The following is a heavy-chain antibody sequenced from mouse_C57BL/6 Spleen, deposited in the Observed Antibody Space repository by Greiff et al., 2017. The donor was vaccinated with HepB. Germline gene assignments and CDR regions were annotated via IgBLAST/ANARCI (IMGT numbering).Heavy chain of an antibody. CDR2: IYPGDGDT. V-gene: IGHV1-82*01. J-gene: IGHJ4*01. Sequence: VQLVESGPELVKPGASVKISCKASGYAFSSSWMNWVKQRPGKGLEWIGRIYPGDGDTNYNGKFKGKATLTADKSSSTAYMQLSSLTSEDSAVYFCARHYGVYAMDYWGQGTSVTVSS. D-gene: IGHD1-1*01. CDR3: ARHYGVYAMDY. CDR1: GYAFSSSW.